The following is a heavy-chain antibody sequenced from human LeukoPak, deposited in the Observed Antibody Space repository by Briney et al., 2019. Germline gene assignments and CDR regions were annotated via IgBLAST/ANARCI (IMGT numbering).Heavy chain of an antibody. J-gene: IGHJ5*02. Sequence: GGSLRLSCAASGFTFSSYCVSWVRQAPGKGLEWVANIKQDGSEKYNVDSVKGRFTISRDNAKNSLYLQMNSLRAEDTAVYYCARDTPEMATNRLGWFDPWGQGTLVVVSS. V-gene: IGHV3-7*01. CDR3: ARDTPEMATNRLGWFDP. CDR1: GFTFSSYC. D-gene: IGHD5-24*01. CDR2: IKQDGSEK.